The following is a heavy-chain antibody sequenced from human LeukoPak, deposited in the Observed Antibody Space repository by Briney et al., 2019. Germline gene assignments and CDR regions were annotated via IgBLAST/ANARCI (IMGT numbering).Heavy chain of an antibody. J-gene: IGHJ4*02. CDR1: GFTFSRNA. CDR2: ISYDGSSE. V-gene: IGHV3-30*18. CDR3: AKSLPAARYYFDS. Sequence: PGTSPRLSCAASGFTFSRNAMHWVRQAPGKGLEWVALISYDGSSESYGDSVKGRFTISRDNSKNTLYLQMNSLRAEDTAVYYCAKSLPAARYYFDSWGQGTLVTVSS. D-gene: IGHD6-6*01.